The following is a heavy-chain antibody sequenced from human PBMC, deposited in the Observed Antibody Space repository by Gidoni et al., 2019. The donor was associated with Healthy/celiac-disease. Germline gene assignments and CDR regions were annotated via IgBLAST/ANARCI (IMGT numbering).Heavy chain of an antibody. CDR1: GFTFLSSA. CDR2: IVVGSGNT. V-gene: IGHV1-58*02. CDR3: AAADYYYDSSGSSYFDY. D-gene: IGHD3-22*01. J-gene: IGHJ4*02. Sequence: QMQLVQSGPEVKKPGTSAKVSCKAPGFTFLSSAMQWVRQPRGQRLEWIGWIVVGSGNTNYAQKFQERVTITRDMATSTAYMELSRLRSEDTAVYYCAAADYYYDSSGSSYFDYWGQGTLVTVSS.